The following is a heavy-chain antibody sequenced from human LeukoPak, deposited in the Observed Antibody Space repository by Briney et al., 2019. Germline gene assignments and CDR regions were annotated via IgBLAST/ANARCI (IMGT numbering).Heavy chain of an antibody. V-gene: IGHV3-48*03. CDR1: GFDLSTYE. D-gene: IGHD1-14*01. CDR2: ITISGHTK. CDR3: ARGNWNHDY. Sequence: GGSLRLSCAASGFDLSTYEMNWVRQAPGKGLEWIADITISGHTKNYADSVKGRFTISRDNAKNSLYLQMNSLRAEDTAVYYCARGNWNHDYWGQGTLVTVSS. J-gene: IGHJ4*02.